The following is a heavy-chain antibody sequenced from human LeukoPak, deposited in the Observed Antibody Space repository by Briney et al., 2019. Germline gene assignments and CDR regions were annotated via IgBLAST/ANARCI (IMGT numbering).Heavy chain of an antibody. CDR1: GGSISSGDYY. D-gene: IGHD6-6*01. J-gene: IGHJ5*02. CDR3: ARDQKQLAPYWFDP. Sequence: SETLSLTCTVSGGSISSGDYYWSWIRQPPGKGLEWIGYIYYSGSTYYNPSLKSRVTISVDTSKNQFSLKLSSVTAADTAVYYCARDQKQLAPYWFDPWGQGTLVTVSS. V-gene: IGHV4-30-4*01. CDR2: IYYSGST.